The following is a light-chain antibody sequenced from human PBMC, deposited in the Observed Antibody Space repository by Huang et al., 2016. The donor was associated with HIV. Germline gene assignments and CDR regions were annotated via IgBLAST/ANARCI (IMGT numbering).Light chain of an antibody. CDR2: EAS. V-gene: IGKV3-11*01. CDR1: QSVDIH. J-gene: IGKJ5*01. CDR3: QQRSNWPPIP. Sequence: EIVLTQSPATLFLSPGESATLSCRASQSVDIHLAWYQQRPGQALRLLIYEASKRPTGIRERLSGSVSGTDFSLNISRLERGDFAVYYCQQRSNWPPIPFGQGTRLEIK.